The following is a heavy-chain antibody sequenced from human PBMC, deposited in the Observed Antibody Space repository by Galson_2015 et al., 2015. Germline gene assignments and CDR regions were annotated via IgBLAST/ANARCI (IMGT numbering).Heavy chain of an antibody. CDR3: AGGLGWSSDY. D-gene: IGHD6-19*01. J-gene: IGHJ4*02. Sequence: LRLSCAASGFTFSDYFMTWVRQAPGTGLEWVANLDQDGSEKNYVDSVKARFTISRDNAKSSLYLQMDNLRAEDTAVYYCAGGLGWSSDYWGPGTLVTFSS. CDR1: GFTFSDYF. CDR2: LDQDGSEK. V-gene: IGHV3-7*01.